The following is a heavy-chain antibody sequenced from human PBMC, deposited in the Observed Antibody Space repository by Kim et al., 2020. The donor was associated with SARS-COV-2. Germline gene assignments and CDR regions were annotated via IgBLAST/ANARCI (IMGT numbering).Heavy chain of an antibody. Sequence: AQSVKAQFPISRDSAKNTLYLQMNILRAEDTAVYFCAREYTSSSTRAFDIWGQGTVVTVSS. V-gene: IGHV3-74*01. J-gene: IGHJ3*02. CDR3: AREYTSSSTRAFDI. D-gene: IGHD6-6*01.